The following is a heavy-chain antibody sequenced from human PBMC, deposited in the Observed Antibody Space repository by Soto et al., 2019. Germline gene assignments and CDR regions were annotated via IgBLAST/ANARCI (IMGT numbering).Heavy chain of an antibody. Sequence: EVQLVESGGGLVQPGGSLRVSCIDSGFTFRDYAFNWVRQAPGKGLEWVSYISVGGGSIFYADSVKGRFTISRDDARNSVYLQMNTLRHEDTAVYHCVRDHRWAFDIWGQGTMVTVSS. D-gene: IGHD2-15*01. CDR1: GFTFRDYA. V-gene: IGHV3-48*02. J-gene: IGHJ3*02. CDR2: ISVGGGSI. CDR3: VRDHRWAFDI.